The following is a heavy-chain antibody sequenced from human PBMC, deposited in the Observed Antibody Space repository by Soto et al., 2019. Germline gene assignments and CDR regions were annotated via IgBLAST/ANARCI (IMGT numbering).Heavy chain of an antibody. D-gene: IGHD4-17*01. Sequence: SETLSLTCTVSGGPISSYYWSWIRQPPGKGLEWIGYIYYSGSTNYNPSLKSRVTISVDTSKNQFSLKLSSVTAADTAVYYCARVNHDYGDYSYYYGMDVWGQGTTVTVSS. CDR3: ARVNHDYGDYSYYYGMDV. CDR2: IYYSGST. CDR1: GGPISSYY. J-gene: IGHJ6*02. V-gene: IGHV4-59*01.